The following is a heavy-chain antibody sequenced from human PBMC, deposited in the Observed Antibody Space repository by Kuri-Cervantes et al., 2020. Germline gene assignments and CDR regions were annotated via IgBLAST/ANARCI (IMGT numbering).Heavy chain of an antibody. CDR3: ARDKNLSVGGIAAAGFDP. CDR2: IYTSGST. CDR1: GGSISSGSYY. J-gene: IGHJ5*02. V-gene: IGHV4-61*02. Sequence: LRLSCTVSGGSISSGSYYWSWIRQPAGKGLEWIGRIYTSGSTNYNPSLKSRVTISVDTSKNQFSLKLGSVTAADTAVYYCARDKNLSVGGIAAAGFDPWGQGTLVTVSS. D-gene: IGHD6-13*01.